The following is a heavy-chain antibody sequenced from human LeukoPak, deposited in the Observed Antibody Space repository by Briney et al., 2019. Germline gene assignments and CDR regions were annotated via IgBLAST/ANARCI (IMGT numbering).Heavy chain of an antibody. CDR1: GFTVSSNY. J-gene: IGHJ4*02. V-gene: IGHV3-66*01. Sequence: GGSLRLSCAASGFTVSSNYMSWVRQAPGKGLEWVSLMYSGGSTYYADSVKGRFTISRDNSKNTLFLQMNSLRAEDTAVYYCAKDLSMGVFDYWGQGTLVTVSS. D-gene: IGHD3-16*01. CDR3: AKDLSMGVFDY. CDR2: MYSGGST.